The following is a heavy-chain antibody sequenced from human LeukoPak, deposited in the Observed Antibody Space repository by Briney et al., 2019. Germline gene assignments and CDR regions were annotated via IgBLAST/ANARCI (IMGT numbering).Heavy chain of an antibody. Sequence: GGSLRLSCAASGFTFSSYGMHWVRQAPGKGLEWVAVISYDGSNKYYADSVKGRFTISRDNSKNTLYLQMNSLRAEDTAVYYCAKGELPDYWGQGTLDTVSS. CDR3: AKGELPDY. CDR1: GFTFSSYG. D-gene: IGHD4-23*01. J-gene: IGHJ4*02. V-gene: IGHV3-30*18. CDR2: ISYDGSNK.